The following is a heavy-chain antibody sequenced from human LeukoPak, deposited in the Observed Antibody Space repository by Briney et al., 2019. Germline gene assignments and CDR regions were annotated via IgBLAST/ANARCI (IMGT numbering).Heavy chain of an antibody. CDR2: ISYDGSNK. CDR1: GFTFSSYG. V-gene: IGHV3-30*18. CDR3: AKFMVRGVIIAPASFDY. J-gene: IGHJ4*02. D-gene: IGHD3-10*01. Sequence: GGSLRLSCAASGFTFSSYGMHWVRQAPGKGLEWVAVISYDGSNKYYADSVKGRFTISRDNSKNTLYLQMNSLRAEDTAVYYCAKFMVRGVIIAPASFDYWGQGTLVTVSS.